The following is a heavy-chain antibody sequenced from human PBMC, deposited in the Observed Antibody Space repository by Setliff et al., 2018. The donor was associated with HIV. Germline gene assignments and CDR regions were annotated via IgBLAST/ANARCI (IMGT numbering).Heavy chain of an antibody. CDR3: ARKEKGGAFDI. Sequence: PSETLSLTCTVSGASINSHYWNWVRQSPAKGLEWIGYYYNGGTSYNPSLQSRVTISVDTPKNQFSLHLNSVTAADTAVYYCARKEKGGAFDIWGLGTRVTV. J-gene: IGHJ3*02. CDR2: YYNGGT. CDR1: GASINSHY. V-gene: IGHV4-59*11.